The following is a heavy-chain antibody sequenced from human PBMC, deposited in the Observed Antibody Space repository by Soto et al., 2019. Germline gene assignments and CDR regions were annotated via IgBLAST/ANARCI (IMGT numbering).Heavy chain of an antibody. J-gene: IGHJ4*02. CDR1: GDSVSSNNAA. V-gene: IGHV6-1*01. Sequence: SQTLSLTCAISGDSVSSNNAAWHWVRLSPSRGLEWLGTTHYRSQWHYDYAVSVKSRATITPDTSRNQFSLQLNSVTPEDTAVYYCASWRFDSWGQGTLVTVSS. CDR3: ASWRFDS. CDR2: THYRSQWHY.